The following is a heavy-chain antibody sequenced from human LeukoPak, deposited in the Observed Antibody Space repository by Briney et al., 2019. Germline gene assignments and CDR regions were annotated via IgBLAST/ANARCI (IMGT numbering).Heavy chain of an antibody. V-gene: IGHV1-8*03. CDR3: ARGGRIAVAAAFESWSGHYYMDV. D-gene: IGHD6-19*01. J-gene: IGHJ6*03. Sequence: GASVKVSCKASGYTVPSYDIHWVRQATGQGLEWMGWMNPTSGNPDHAQKFQGRVTITRNTIISAAYMELSSLRSEDTAVYYCARGGRIAVAAAFESWSGHYYMDVWGKGTTVTVSS. CDR1: GYTVPSYD. CDR2: MNPTSGNP.